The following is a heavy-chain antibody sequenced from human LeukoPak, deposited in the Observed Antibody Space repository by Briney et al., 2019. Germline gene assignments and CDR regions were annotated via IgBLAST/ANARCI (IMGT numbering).Heavy chain of an antibody. CDR1: GGSVSSGSYY. V-gene: IGHV4-61*01. CDR2: IYYSGST. Sequence: SETLSLTCTVSGGSVSSGSYYWSWLRQPPGTGLEWIGYIYYSGSTNYNPSLKSRVTISVDTSKNQFSLKLSSVTAADTAVYYCARVVSTAMVTYYFDYWGQGTLVTVSS. J-gene: IGHJ4*02. CDR3: ARVVSTAMVTYYFDY. D-gene: IGHD5-18*01.